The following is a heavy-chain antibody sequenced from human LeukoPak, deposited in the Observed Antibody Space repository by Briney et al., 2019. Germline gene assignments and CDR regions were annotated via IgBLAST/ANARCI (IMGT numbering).Heavy chain of an antibody. V-gene: IGHV3-23*01. CDR1: GFTFSSYA. J-gene: IGHJ5*02. CDR3: AKEGWYLAAKLNWFDP. D-gene: IGHD6-13*01. CDR2: ISGSGGST. Sequence: GGSLRLSCAASGFTFSSYAMSWVRQAPGRGLEWVSAISGSGGSTYYADSLEGRFTISRDNSKNTRYLQMNSLRAEDTAVYYFAKEGWYLAAKLNWFDPWAREPWSPSPQ.